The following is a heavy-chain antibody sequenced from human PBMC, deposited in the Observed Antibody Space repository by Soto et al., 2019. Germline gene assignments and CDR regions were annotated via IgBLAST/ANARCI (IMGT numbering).Heavy chain of an antibody. CDR3: AKGTPAPYSSGWWKTNPEYFQL. J-gene: IGHJ1*01. V-gene: IGHV3-23*01. D-gene: IGHD6-19*01. CDR1: GFTFSSYA. CDR2: TSGSGGST. Sequence: GGSLRLSCAASGFTFSSYAMSWVRQAPGKGLEWVSATSGSGGSTYYAAPGKGRFTISRDNSKTPLPLQMTSLRAEDTAVYYCAKGTPAPYSSGWWKTNPEYFQLWGQGSLVTVSS.